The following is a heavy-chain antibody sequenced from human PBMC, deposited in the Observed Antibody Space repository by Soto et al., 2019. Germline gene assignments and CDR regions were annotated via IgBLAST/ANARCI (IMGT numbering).Heavy chain of an antibody. J-gene: IGHJ6*02. Sequence: QVQLEQSGAEVKKPGSSVKVSCKTSGGTFSNSAISWVRQAPGPGPEWMGGIMPIFRTPDYAQKFQARVTITADESTTTAYMELRGPRSDVTAVYYCAGDKVRLQIGGNYHSLLDVSGQGTTVTVSS. CDR2: IMPIFRTP. CDR1: GGTFSNSA. V-gene: IGHV1-69*12. D-gene: IGHD1-7*01. CDR3: AGDKVRLQIGGNYHSLLDV.